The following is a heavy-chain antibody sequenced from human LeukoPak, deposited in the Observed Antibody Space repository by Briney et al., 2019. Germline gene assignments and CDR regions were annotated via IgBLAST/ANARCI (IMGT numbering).Heavy chain of an antibody. CDR2: IRSKAYGGTT. CDR3: TSFYYYGSGSYYNVYGAFDI. V-gene: IGHV3-49*04. J-gene: IGHJ3*02. D-gene: IGHD3-10*01. CDR1: GFTFGDYA. Sequence: GRSLRLSCTASGFTFGDYAMSWVRQAPGKGLEWVGFIRSKAYGGTTEYAASVKGRFTISRDDSKSIAHLQMNSLKTEDTAVYYCTSFYYYGSGSYYNVYGAFDIWGQGTMVTVSS.